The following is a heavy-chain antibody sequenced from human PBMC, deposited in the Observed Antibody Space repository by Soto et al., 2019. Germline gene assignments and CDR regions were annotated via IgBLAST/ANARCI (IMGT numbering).Heavy chain of an antibody. Sequence: PGGSLRLSCAASGFTFSSYDMHWVRQATGKGLEWVSAIGTAGDTYYPGSVKGRFTISRENAKNSLYLQMNSLRAGDTAVYYCARAEHYDILTGIYYYYGMDVWGQATTVTVSS. D-gene: IGHD3-9*01. CDR2: IGTAGDT. CDR3: ARAEHYDILTGIYYYYGMDV. CDR1: GFTFSSYD. J-gene: IGHJ6*01. V-gene: IGHV3-13*04.